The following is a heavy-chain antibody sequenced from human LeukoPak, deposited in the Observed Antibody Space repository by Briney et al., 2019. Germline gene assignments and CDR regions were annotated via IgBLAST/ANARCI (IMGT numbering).Heavy chain of an antibody. Sequence: GGSLRLSCAASGFTFDDYTMHWVRQAPGEGLEWVSLISWDGGSTYYADSVKGRFTISRDNSKNSLYLQMNSLRTEDTALYYFAKDISLDYWGQGTLVIVSS. V-gene: IGHV3-43*01. CDR1: GFTFDDYT. CDR2: ISWDGGST. CDR3: AKDISLDY. J-gene: IGHJ4*02.